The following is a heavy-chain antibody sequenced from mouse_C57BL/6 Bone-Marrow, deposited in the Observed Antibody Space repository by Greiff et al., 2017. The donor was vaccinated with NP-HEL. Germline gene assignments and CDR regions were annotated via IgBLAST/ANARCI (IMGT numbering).Heavy chain of an antibody. V-gene: IGHV1-42*01. CDR2: INPSTGGT. CDR1: GYSFTGYY. J-gene: IGHJ2*01. CDR3: ARGLWLRRDY. Sequence: EVQLQESGPELVKPGASVKISCKASGYSFTGYYMNWVKQSPEKSLEWIGEINPSTGGTTYNQKFKAKATLTVDKSSSTAYMQLKSLTSEDAAVYYCARGLWLRRDYGGQGTTLTVSS. D-gene: IGHD2-2*01.